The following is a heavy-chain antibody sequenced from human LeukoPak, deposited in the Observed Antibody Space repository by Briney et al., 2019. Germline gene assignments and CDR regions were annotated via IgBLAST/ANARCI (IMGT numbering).Heavy chain of an antibody. Sequence: SETLSLTCAVYGGSFSGYQWGWVRQSPGKGLEWIGEIDDSASSNYNPSLKSRGTISVDTSKNQFSLKLNSVTAADTAVYYCTRRYLGVATPFDYWGQGTLVTVSS. J-gene: IGHJ4*02. CDR3: TRRYLGVATPFDY. CDR1: GGSFSGYQ. CDR2: IDDSASS. V-gene: IGHV4-34*01. D-gene: IGHD3-10*01.